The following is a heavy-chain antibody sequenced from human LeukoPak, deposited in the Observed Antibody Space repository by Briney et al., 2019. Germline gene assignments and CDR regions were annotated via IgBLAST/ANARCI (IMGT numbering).Heavy chain of an antibody. J-gene: IGHJ6*03. Sequence: SETLSLTCTVSGGSISSYYWSWIRQPPGKGLEWIGYIYYSGSTNYNPSLKSRVTISVDTSKNQFSLKLSSVTAADTAVYYCARGNDYGISDYYYYMDVWGKGTTVTISS. CDR2: IYYSGST. CDR3: ARGNDYGISDYYYYMDV. CDR1: GGSISSYY. V-gene: IGHV4-59*01. D-gene: IGHD4-17*01.